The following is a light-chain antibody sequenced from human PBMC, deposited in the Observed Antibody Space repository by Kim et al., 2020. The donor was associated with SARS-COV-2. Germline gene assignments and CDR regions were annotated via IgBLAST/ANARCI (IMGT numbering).Light chain of an antibody. CDR2: GAS. CDR1: QRVKLN. Sequence: VSRGERVPLPGGASQRVKLNLAWYQQKPGRAPRLLISGASARATDIPARLSGSGSGTEFTLIISSRQSEDFAVYYCQQYSHWPPYTLGQGTKVEI. J-gene: IGKJ2*01. CDR3: QQYSHWPPYT. V-gene: IGKV3-15*01.